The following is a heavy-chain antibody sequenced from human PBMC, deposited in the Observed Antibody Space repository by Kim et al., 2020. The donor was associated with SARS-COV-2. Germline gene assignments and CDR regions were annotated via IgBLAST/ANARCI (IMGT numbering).Heavy chain of an antibody. CDR2: NSGGT. CDR3: ARGLDY. J-gene: IGHJ4*02. V-gene: IGHV1-2*02. Sequence: NSGGTNNAQKFTGRVTMTRDTSISTAYMELSSLRSDDTAVYYCARGLDYWGQGTLVTVSS.